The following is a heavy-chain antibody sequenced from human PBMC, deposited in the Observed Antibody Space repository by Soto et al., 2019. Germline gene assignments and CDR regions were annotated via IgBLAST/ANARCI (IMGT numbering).Heavy chain of an antibody. J-gene: IGHJ4*02. CDR1: GFIVSGIF. D-gene: IGHD3-3*01. Sequence: EVRLMESGGGLVQPGGSLRLSCAASGFIVSGIFMTWVRQVPGKGPEWVSTLSSDDKTYYADSVRGRFTISRDSSKNTLFLQTNTLRAEDTAVYHCARDIFGGSYDFWHGGQGTLVTVSS. CDR2: LSSDDKT. CDR3: ARDIFGGSYDFWH. V-gene: IGHV3-66*01.